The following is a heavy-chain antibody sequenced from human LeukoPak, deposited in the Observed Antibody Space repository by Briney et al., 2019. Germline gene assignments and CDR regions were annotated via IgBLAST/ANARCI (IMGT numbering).Heavy chain of an antibody. Sequence: ASVKVSCKASGYTFTGYYMHWVRQAPGQGLEWMGWINPNSGGTNYAQKFQGRVTMTRDTSISTAYMELSRLRSDDAAVYYCARGGSSSWYSYFDYWGQGTLVTVSS. CDR2: INPNSGGT. CDR3: ARGGSSSWYSYFDY. CDR1: GYTFTGYY. J-gene: IGHJ4*02. V-gene: IGHV1-2*02. D-gene: IGHD6-13*01.